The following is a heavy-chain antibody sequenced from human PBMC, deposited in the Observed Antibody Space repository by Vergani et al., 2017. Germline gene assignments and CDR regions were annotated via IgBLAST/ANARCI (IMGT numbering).Heavy chain of an antibody. CDR3: ARGERPVGMDV. CDR2: ISYDGSNQ. Sequence: VQLVESGGGVVQPGRSLRLSCAASGFTFSSYGMPWVRQAPGKGLGGGAVISYDGSNQYYADSVKGRFTISRDNAKNSLYLQMNRLRAEDTAVYYCARGERPVGMDVWGQGTTVTVSS. CDR1: GFTFSSYG. V-gene: IGHV3-30*03. D-gene: IGHD3-16*01. J-gene: IGHJ6*02.